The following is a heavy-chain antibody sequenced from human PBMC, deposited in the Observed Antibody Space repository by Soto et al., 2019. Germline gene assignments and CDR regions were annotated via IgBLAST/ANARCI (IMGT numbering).Heavy chain of an antibody. CDR2: ISYDGSNK. J-gene: IGHJ4*02. D-gene: IGHD6-19*01. CDR1: GFTFSSYG. V-gene: IGHV3-30*03. CDR3: TLSGWYRYFDY. Sequence: QVQLVESGGGVVQPGRSLRLSCAASGFTFSSYGMHWVRQAPGKGLEWVAVISYDGSNKYYADSVKGRFTISRDNSKNTLYLQMNRLRAEDTAVYYCTLSGWYRYFDYWGQGTLVTVSS.